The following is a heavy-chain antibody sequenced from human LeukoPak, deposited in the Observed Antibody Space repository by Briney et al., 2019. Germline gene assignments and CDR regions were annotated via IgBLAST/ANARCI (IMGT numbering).Heavy chain of an antibody. D-gene: IGHD3-10*01. Sequence: ASVKVSCKASGYTFTSYDINWVRQATGQGLEWMGWMNPNSGNTGYAQKFQGRLTMTRNTSISTAYMELSSLRSEDTAVYYCARAARPKRTMDYYYYMDVWGKGTTVTVSS. J-gene: IGHJ6*03. CDR2: MNPNSGNT. V-gene: IGHV1-8*01. CDR3: ARAARPKRTMDYYYYMDV. CDR1: GYTFTSYD.